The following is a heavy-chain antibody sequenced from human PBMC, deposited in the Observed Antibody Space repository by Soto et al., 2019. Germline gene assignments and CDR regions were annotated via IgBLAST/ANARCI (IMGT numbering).Heavy chain of an antibody. CDR2: MNPNSGNT. D-gene: IGHD3-3*01. CDR1: GYTFTSYD. J-gene: IGHJ5*02. V-gene: IGHV1-8*01. CDR3: ARVIRDFWSGYKTNWFDP. Sequence: QVQLVQSGAEVKKPGASVKVSCKASGYTFTSYDINWVRQATGQGLEWMGWMNPNSGNTGYAQKFQGRATMTRNTSISTAYMELSSLRSEDTAVYYCARVIRDFWSGYKTNWFDPWGQGTLVTVSS.